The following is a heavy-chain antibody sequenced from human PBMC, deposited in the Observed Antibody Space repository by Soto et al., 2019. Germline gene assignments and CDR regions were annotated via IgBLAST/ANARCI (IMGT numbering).Heavy chain of an antibody. CDR3: ARVGDSYTDDYYYYGMDV. V-gene: IGHV1-8*01. CDR1: GYTFTSYD. J-gene: IGHJ6*02. Sequence: GASVKVSCKASGYTFTSYDINWVRQATGQGLEWMGWMNPNSGNTGYAQKFQGRVTMTRNTSISTAYMELSSLRSEDTAVYYCARVGDSYTDDYYYYGMDVWGQGTTVTVS. D-gene: IGHD2-2*02. CDR2: MNPNSGNT.